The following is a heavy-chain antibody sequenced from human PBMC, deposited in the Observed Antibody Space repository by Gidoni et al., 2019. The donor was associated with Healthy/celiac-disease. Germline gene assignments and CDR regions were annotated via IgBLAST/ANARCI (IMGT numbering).Heavy chain of an antibody. V-gene: IGHV3-33*01. CDR1: GFTFSSYG. J-gene: IGHJ3*02. D-gene: IGHD2-15*01. CDR2: IWYDGSNK. CDR3: ASGYCSGGSCYRGDAFDI. Sequence: QVQLVESGGGVVQPGRSLRLSCAASGFTFSSYGMHWVRQAPGKGLEWGAVIWYDGSNKYYEDSVKGRFTISRDNSKNTLYLQMNSLRAEDTAVYYCASGYCSGGSCYRGDAFDIWGQGTMVTVSS.